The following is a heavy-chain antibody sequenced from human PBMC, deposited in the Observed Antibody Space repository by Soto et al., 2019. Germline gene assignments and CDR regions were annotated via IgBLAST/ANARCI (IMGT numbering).Heavy chain of an antibody. J-gene: IGHJ4*02. CDR3: ASRRYDSVYYFDY. Sequence: GGSLRLSCAASGFTFSTYWMHWVRQAPGKGLVWVSRIITDGSSTTYADSVKGRFTISRDNAKNTLYLQMNSLRVEDTAVDYWASRRYDSVYYFDYWGQGTLVTVSS. CDR1: GFTFSTYW. D-gene: IGHD3-3*01. V-gene: IGHV3-74*01. CDR2: IITDGSST.